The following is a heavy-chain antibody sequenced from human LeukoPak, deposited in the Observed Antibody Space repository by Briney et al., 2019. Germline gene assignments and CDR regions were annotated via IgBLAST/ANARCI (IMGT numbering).Heavy chain of an antibody. J-gene: IGHJ4*02. D-gene: IGHD6-13*01. CDR3: ATGQQLVRVDY. Sequence: ASVKVSCKASGGTFSSYAISWVGQAPGQGLEWMGGIIPIFGTANYAQKFQGRVTITADESTSTAYMELSSLRSEDTAVYYCATGQQLVRVDYWGQGTLVTVSS. CDR2: IIPIFGTA. CDR1: GGTFSSYA. V-gene: IGHV1-69*13.